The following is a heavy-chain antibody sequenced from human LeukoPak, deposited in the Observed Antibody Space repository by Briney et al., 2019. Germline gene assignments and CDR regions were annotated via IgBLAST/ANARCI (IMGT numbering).Heavy chain of an antibody. CDR1: GVTFSSYS. Sequence: GGSLRLSCAASGVTFSSYSMNWVRQAPGKGLEWVSSISSSSSYIYYADSVKGRFTISRDNAKNSLYLQMNSLRAEDTAVYYCARDPVAGHFDYWGQGTLVTVSS. CDR2: ISSSSSYI. J-gene: IGHJ4*02. CDR3: ARDPVAGHFDY. V-gene: IGHV3-21*01. D-gene: IGHD6-19*01.